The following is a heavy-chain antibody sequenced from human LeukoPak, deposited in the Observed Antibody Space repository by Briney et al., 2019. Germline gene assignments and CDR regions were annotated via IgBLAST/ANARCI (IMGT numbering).Heavy chain of an antibody. J-gene: IGHJ4*02. Sequence: GGSLRLSCAGSGFRFSNYWMHWVRQAPGKGLVWVSRFNSDGSSISYADSVKGRFTVSRDNAKNTLYLHMDSLRAEDTAVYYCTRVSSSSDYFDYWGQGTLVTVSS. D-gene: IGHD6-6*01. CDR3: TRVSSSSDYFDY. CDR1: GFRFSNYW. CDR2: FNSDGSSI. V-gene: IGHV3-74*01.